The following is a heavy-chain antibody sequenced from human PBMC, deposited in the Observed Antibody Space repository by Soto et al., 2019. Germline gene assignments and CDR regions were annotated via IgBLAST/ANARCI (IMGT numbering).Heavy chain of an antibody. J-gene: IGHJ2*01. CDR2: IIPLFGTT. V-gene: IGHV1-69*12. D-gene: IGHD6-19*01. CDR1: GGTSGSYG. CDR3: ARGSGLPYWYFDL. Sequence: QVQLVQSGAEVKKPGSSAKVSCKASGGTSGSYGISWVRQAPGQGLEWMGGIIPLFGTTNYAQKFQGRVTITADESTTTVYMELRSLTSEDTALYYCARGSGLPYWYFDLWGRGTLVTVSS.